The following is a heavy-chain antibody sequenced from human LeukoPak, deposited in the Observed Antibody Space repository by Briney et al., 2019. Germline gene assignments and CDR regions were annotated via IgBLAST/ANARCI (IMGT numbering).Heavy chain of an antibody. CDR1: GGSISSYY. V-gene: IGHV4-59*12. CDR3: AREILTVDSSGYFDY. Sequence: SETLSLTCTVSGGSISSYYWSWIRQPPGKGLEWIGYIYYSGSTYYNPSLKSRVTISVDTSKNQFSLKLSSVTAADTAVYYCAREILTVDSSGYFDYWGQGTLVTVSS. D-gene: IGHD3-22*01. J-gene: IGHJ4*02. CDR2: IYYSGST.